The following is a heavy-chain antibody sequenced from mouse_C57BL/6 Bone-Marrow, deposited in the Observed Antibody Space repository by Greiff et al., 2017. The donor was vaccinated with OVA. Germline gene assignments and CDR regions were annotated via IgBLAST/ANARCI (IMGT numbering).Heavy chain of an antibody. D-gene: IGHD2-4*01. J-gene: IGHJ3*01. V-gene: IGHV1-64*01. CDR3: ASANYDYGFAY. CDR1: GYTFTSYW. CDR2: IHPNSGST. Sequence: QVQLQQPGAELVQPGASVKLSCKASGYTFTSYWMHWVKQRPGQGLEWIGLIHPNSGSTNYNEKFKSKATLTVDKSSSTAYMQLSSLTSEDAAVYYCASANYDYGFAYWGQGTLVTVSA.